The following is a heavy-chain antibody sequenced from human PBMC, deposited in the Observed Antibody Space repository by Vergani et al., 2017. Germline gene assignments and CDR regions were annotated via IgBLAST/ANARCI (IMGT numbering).Heavy chain of an antibody. D-gene: IGHD5-12*01. Sequence: EVQLLESGGDLVQPGGSLRLSCAASGFTFNHYAMNWVRQAPGKGLEWVSGISGSGGSTYYAGSVKGRFTISRDRSKNTLYLQMNSLSAGDTAVYYCAKANPRNRGYDYLYYYHAMDVWGQGTTVTVSS. CDR2: ISGSGGST. V-gene: IGHV3-23*01. CDR3: AKANPRNRGYDYLYYYHAMDV. J-gene: IGHJ6*02. CDR1: GFTFNHYA.